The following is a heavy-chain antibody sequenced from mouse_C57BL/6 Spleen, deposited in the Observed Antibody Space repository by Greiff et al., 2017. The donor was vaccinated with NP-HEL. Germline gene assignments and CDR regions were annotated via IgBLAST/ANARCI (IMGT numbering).Heavy chain of an antibody. D-gene: IGHD1-1*01. CDR1: GYAFSSSW. J-gene: IGHJ2*01. CDR2: IYPGDGDT. V-gene: IGHV1-82*01. Sequence: QVQLQQSGPELVKPGASVKISCKASGYAFSSSWMNWVKQRPGKGLEWIGRIYPGDGDTNYNGKFKGKATLTADKSSSTAYMQLSSLTSEDSAVYFCAGGYGSSYGYWGQGTTLTVSS. CDR3: AGGYGSSYGY.